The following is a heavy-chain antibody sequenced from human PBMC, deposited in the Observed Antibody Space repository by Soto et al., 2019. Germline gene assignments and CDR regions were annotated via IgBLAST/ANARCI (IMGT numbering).Heavy chain of an antibody. Sequence: GGSLRLSCAASGFTFSSYAMHWVRQAPGKGLEWVAVISYDGSNKYYADSVKGRFTISRDNSKNTLYLQMNSLRAEDTAVYYCAREEGVVVAATHKANGYWGQGTLVTVSS. J-gene: IGHJ4*02. V-gene: IGHV3-30-3*01. CDR2: ISYDGSNK. CDR3: AREEGVVVAATHKANGY. D-gene: IGHD2-15*01. CDR1: GFTFSSYA.